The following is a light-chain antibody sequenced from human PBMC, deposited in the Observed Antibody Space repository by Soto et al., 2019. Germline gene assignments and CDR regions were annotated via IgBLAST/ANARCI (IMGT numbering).Light chain of an antibody. J-gene: IGLJ2*01. V-gene: IGLV1-44*01. CDR1: SSNIGDNT. CDR2: SNN. CDR3: AAWDDSLNGVV. Sequence: QSVLTQPPSASGTPGQRVTISCCGSSSNIGDNTVNWYQQLPGTAPKLLIHSNNERPSGVPDRFSGSKSGTSASLAISGLQSEDEADYYCAAWDDSLNGVVFGGGTKLTVL.